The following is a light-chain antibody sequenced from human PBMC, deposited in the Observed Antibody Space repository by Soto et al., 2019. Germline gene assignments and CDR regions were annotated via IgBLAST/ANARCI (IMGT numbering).Light chain of an antibody. CDR3: QSYDSSLQFYV. J-gene: IGLJ1*01. CDR1: SSNIGAGYD. V-gene: IGLV1-40*01. CDR2: GNS. Sequence: QSVLTQPPSVSGAPGQRVTISCTGSSSNIGAGYDVHWYQQLPGTAPKLLIYGNSNRPSGVPDRFSGSKSGTSASLAITGLQAEDEADYYCQSYDSSLQFYVFRTGTKLTVL.